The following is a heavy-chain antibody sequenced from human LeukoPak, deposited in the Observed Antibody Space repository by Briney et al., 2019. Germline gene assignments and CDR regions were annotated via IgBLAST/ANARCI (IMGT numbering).Heavy chain of an antibody. D-gene: IGHD6-6*01. Sequence: PGGSLRLSCAASGFTFSSYEMNWVRQAPGKGLEWVSYISSSGSTIYYADSVKGRFTISRDNAKNSLYLQMNSLRAEDTAVYYCAKAGGSSSSPLFLDWGQGTLVTVSS. J-gene: IGHJ4*02. CDR2: ISSSGSTI. CDR3: AKAGGSSSSPLFLD. CDR1: GFTFSSYE. V-gene: IGHV3-48*03.